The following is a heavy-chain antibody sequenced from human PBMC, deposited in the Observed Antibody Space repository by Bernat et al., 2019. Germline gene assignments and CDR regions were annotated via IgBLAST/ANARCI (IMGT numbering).Heavy chain of an antibody. CDR1: GFTFSSYW. J-gene: IGHJ2*01. D-gene: IGHD2-15*01. Sequence: EVQLVESGGGLVQPGGSLRLSCAASGFTFSSYWMSWVRQAPGKGLEWVANIKQDGSEKYYVDSVKGRFTISRDNAKNSLYLQMNSLRAEDTAVYYWASIDHLNWYFDLWGRGTLVTVSS. CDR3: ASIDHLNWYFDL. V-gene: IGHV3-7*03. CDR2: IKQDGSEK.